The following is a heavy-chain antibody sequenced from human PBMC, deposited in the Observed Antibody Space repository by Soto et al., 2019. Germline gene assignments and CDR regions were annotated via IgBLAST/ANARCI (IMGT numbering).Heavy chain of an antibody. V-gene: IGHV3-23*01. CDR2: ISGSGGST. J-gene: IGHJ6*03. CDR3: AKDIWETAAKAPDYYYYMDV. Sequence: GGSLRLSCAASGFTFSSYAMSWVRQAPGKGLEWVSAISGSGGSTYYADSVKGRFTIPRDNSKNTLYLQMNSLRAEDTAVYYCAKDIWETAAKAPDYYYYMDVWGKGTTVTVSS. D-gene: IGHD2-2*01. CDR1: GFTFSSYA.